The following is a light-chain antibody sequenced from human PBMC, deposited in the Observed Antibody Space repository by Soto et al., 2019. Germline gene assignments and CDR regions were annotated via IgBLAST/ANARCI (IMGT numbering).Light chain of an antibody. CDR2: WAS. Sequence: DIVMTQSPDSLAVSLGERATINCKSSQNLLYSSNNRNYLAWYQQKPGQPPKLLIRWASTRESGVPDRFSGGGSVTDFTLTISSLQAEDGAVYYCQQHFNTPPTFGQWTKLQIK. J-gene: IGKJ2*01. V-gene: IGKV4-1*01. CDR3: QQHFNTPPT. CDR1: QNLLYSSNNRNY.